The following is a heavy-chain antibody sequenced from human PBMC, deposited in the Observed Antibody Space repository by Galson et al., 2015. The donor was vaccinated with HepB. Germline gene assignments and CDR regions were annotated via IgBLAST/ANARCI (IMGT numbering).Heavy chain of an antibody. CDR3: ARRGDYDRSAYKDFGY. J-gene: IGHJ4*02. Sequence: SLRLSCAASGFTFSNYGMNWVRQAPGKGLEWVSFVDGRSKHTYYADSVRARFTISRDNAKDSLYLQMNSLRAEDSAIYYCARRGDYDRSAYKDFGYWGQGTLVTVSS. CDR2: VDGRSKHT. D-gene: IGHD3-22*01. V-gene: IGHV3-21*06. CDR1: GFTFSNYG.